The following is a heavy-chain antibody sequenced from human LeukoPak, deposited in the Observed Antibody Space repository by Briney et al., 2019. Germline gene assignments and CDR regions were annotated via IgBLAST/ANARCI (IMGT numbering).Heavy chain of an antibody. Sequence: GGSLRLSCAASGFTFSSYAMSWVRQAPGKGLEWVSAISGSGGSTYYADSVKGRFTISRDNSKNTLYLQMNSLRAEDTAVYYCAKVLAARAYYYDSSGPDYWGQGTLVTVSS. CDR2: ISGSGGST. CDR3: AKVLAARAYYYDSSGPDY. J-gene: IGHJ4*02. CDR1: GFTFSSYA. V-gene: IGHV3-23*01. D-gene: IGHD3-22*01.